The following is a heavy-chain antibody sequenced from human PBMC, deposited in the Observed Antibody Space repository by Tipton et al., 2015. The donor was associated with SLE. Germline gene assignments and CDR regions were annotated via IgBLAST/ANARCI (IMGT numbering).Heavy chain of an antibody. CDR1: GGSISSSSYY. Sequence: TLYLTCTVSGGSISSSSYYWGWIRQPPGKGLEWIGSIYYSGSTYYNPSLKSRVTISVDTSKNQFSLKLSSVTAADTAVYYCACLPFGYYYSGMDVWGQGTTVTVSS. V-gene: IGHV4-39*07. D-gene: IGHD3-16*01. J-gene: IGHJ6*02. CDR2: IYYSGST. CDR3: ACLPFGYYYSGMDV.